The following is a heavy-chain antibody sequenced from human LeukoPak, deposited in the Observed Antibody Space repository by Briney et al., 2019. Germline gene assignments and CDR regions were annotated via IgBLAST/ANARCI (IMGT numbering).Heavy chain of an antibody. J-gene: IGHJ4*02. Sequence: GGSLRLSCAASGFTFSSYVMHWVRQAPGKGLEWVAVISNDGSKKNYADSVKGRFTISRDNSKNTLYLQMNSLRAEDTAVYYCARGAHKRDDYGGFFDYWGQGTLVTVSS. CDR1: GFTFSSYV. D-gene: IGHD4-23*01. V-gene: IGHV3-30*04. CDR3: ARGAHKRDDYGGFFDY. CDR2: ISNDGSKK.